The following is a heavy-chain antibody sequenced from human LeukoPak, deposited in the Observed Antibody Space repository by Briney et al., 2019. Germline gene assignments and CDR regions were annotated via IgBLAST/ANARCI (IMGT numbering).Heavy chain of an antibody. CDR3: ARLRRYCSSTSCWYFDY. Sequence: GESPKISCKGSGYSFTSYWIGWVRQMPGKGLEWMGIIYPGDSDTRYSPSFQGRVTISADKSISTAYLQWSSLKASDTAMYYCARLRRYCSSTSCWYFDYWGQGTLVTVSS. CDR2: IYPGDSDT. J-gene: IGHJ4*02. V-gene: IGHV5-51*01. D-gene: IGHD2-2*01. CDR1: GYSFTSYW.